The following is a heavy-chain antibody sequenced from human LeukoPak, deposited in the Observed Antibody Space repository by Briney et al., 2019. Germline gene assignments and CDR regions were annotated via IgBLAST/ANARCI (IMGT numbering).Heavy chain of an antibody. CDR1: GFTFSSYG. V-gene: IGHV3-33*01. Sequence: PGGSLRLSCAASGFTFSSYGMRWVRQAPGKGLEWVAVIWYDGSNKYYADSVKGRFTISRDNSKNTLYLQMNSLRAEDTAVYYCARGHYYDSSGPFDYWGQGTLVTVSS. CDR3: ARGHYYDSSGPFDY. CDR2: IWYDGSNK. D-gene: IGHD3-22*01. J-gene: IGHJ4*02.